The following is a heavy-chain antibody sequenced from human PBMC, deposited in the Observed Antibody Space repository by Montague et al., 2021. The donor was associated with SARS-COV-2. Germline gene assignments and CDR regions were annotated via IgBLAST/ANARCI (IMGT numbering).Heavy chain of an antibody. CDR3: AREFDY. J-gene: IGHJ4*02. V-gene: IGHV3-7*01. CDR2: VNEDGSEE. Sequence: SLRLSCAASGFTFSTYWMNWVRQAPGKGLEWVANVNEDGSEEYFVDSVKGRFTISRDNAKNSLFLQMNGLRAEDTAVYYCAREFDYWGQGTLVTVSS. CDR1: GFTFSTYW.